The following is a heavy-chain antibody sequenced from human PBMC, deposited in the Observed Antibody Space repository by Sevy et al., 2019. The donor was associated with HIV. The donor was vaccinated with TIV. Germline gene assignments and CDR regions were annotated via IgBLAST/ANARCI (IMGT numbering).Heavy chain of an antibody. J-gene: IGHJ3*02. V-gene: IGHV6-1*01. Sequence: KQSQTLSLTCAISGDSVSSNSAAWNWIRQSPSRGLEWLGRTYYRSKWYNDYAVSVKSRITINPDTSKNQFSLQLNSVTPEDTAVYYSAREWDYYDSSGYYDAFDIWGQGTMVTVSS. CDR3: AREWDYYDSSGYYDAFDI. D-gene: IGHD3-22*01. CDR1: GDSVSSNSAA. CDR2: TYYRSKWYN.